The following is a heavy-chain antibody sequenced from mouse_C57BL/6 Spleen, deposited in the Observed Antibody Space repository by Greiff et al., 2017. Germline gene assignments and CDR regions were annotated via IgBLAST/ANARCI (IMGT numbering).Heavy chain of an antibody. J-gene: IGHJ4*01. CDR1: GYSFTDYN. Sequence: VQLQQSGPELVKPGASVTISCKASGYSFTDYNMNWVKQSNGKSLEWIGVINPNYGTTSYNQKFKGKATLTVDQSSSTAYMQLNSLTSEDSAVYYCARSGDYDDYYAMDYWGQGTSGTVSS. CDR3: ARSGDYDDYYAMDY. V-gene: IGHV1-39*01. D-gene: IGHD2-4*01. CDR2: INPNYGTT.